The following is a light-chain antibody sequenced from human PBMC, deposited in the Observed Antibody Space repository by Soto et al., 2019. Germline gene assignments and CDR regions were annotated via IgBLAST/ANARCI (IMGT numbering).Light chain of an antibody. J-gene: IGLJ1*01. CDR3: AAWDDSVSGPEV. CDR2: RNN. V-gene: IGLV1-47*01. CDR1: SSNVGSNY. Sequence: QSVLTQPPSASGTPGQRVTISCSGSSSNVGSNYIYWYQQLPGTAPKLLIYRNNQRPSGVPDRFSGSKSGTSASLAISGLRSEDEADYYCAAWDDSVSGPEVFGTVTKLTVL.